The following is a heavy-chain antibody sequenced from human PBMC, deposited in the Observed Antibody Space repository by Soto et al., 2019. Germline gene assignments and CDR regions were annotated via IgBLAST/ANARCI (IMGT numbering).Heavy chain of an antibody. Sequence: GGSLRLSCAASGFTFSNAWMSWVRQAPGKGLEWVGRIKSKTDGGTTDYAAPVKGRFTISRDDSKNTLYLQMNSLKTEDTAVYYCTTDLCSGGSCYRPGYYYYYMDVWGKGTTVTVSS. J-gene: IGHJ6*03. V-gene: IGHV3-15*01. CDR3: TTDLCSGGSCYRPGYYYYYMDV. CDR2: IKSKTDGGTT. CDR1: GFTFSNAW. D-gene: IGHD2-15*01.